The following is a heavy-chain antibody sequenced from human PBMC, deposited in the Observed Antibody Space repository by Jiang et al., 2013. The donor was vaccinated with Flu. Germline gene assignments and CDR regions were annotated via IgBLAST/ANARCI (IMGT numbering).Heavy chain of an antibody. J-gene: IGHJ5*02. CDR1: GYSFSNFW. Sequence: SCKGSGYSFSNFWIGWVRQMPGKGLEWMGIIYPDDSDTRYSPSFQGLVTISADKSISTAYLQWSSLKASDTAMYYCARHEGCSSTSCQRRLDPWGQGTLVTVSS. CDR2: IYPDDSDT. D-gene: IGHD2-2*01. V-gene: IGHV5-51*01. CDR3: ARHEGCSSTSCQRRLDP.